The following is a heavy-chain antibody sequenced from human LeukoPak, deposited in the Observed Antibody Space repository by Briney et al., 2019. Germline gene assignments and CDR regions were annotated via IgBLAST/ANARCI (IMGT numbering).Heavy chain of an antibody. CDR2: INPNSGGT. J-gene: IGHJ5*02. D-gene: IGHD5-18*01. Sequence: ASVKVSCKASGYTFTAYYMHWVRQAPGQGLEWMGWINPNSGGTNYAQSFQGRVTLTRDTSISTAYMEHNTLRSDDTAVYYCAREASTQLWLGPSFDPWGQGTLVTV. CDR1: GYTFTAYY. V-gene: IGHV1-2*02. CDR3: AREASTQLWLGPSFDP.